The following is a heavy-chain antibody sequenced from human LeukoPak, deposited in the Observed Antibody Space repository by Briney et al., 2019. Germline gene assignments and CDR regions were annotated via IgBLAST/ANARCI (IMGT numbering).Heavy chain of an antibody. Sequence: ASVKVSCKASGYTFTGYYMHWVRQAPGQGLEWLGWINPNSGGTNYAQKFQGRVTMTRDTSISTAYMELSRLRSDDTAVYYCARVITIRLGAGYYFDYWGQGTLVTVSS. CDR3: ARVITIRLGAGYYFDY. CDR2: INPNSGGT. J-gene: IGHJ4*02. D-gene: IGHD1-14*01. V-gene: IGHV1-2*02. CDR1: GYTFTGYY.